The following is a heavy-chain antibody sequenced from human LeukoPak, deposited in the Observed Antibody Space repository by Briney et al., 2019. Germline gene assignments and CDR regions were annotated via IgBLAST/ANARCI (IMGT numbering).Heavy chain of an antibody. CDR3: ASDYGGNLAALNAFDI. CDR1: GYTFTSYY. J-gene: IGHJ3*02. Sequence: GASVKVSCKASGYTFTSYYMHWVRQAPGQGLEWMGRIIPILSIANYAQKFQGRVTITADKSTSTAYMELSSLRSEDTAVYYCASDYGGNLAALNAFDIWGQGTMVTVSS. V-gene: IGHV1-69*04. CDR2: IIPILSIA. D-gene: IGHD4-23*01.